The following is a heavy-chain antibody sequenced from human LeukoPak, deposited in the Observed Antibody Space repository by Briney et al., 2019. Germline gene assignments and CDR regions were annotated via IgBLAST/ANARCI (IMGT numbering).Heavy chain of an antibody. D-gene: IGHD3-22*01. CDR3: ARDGNRYYYDSSGYYPLDY. V-gene: IGHV1-18*01. CDR1: GYTFTGYG. CDR2: ISAYNGNT. J-gene: IGHJ4*02. Sequence: ASVKVSCKASGYTFTGYGISWVRQAPGQGLEWMGWISAYNGNTNYAQKLQGRVTMTTDTSTSTAYMELRSLRSDDTAVYYCARDGNRYYYDSSGYYPLDYWGQGTLVTVSS.